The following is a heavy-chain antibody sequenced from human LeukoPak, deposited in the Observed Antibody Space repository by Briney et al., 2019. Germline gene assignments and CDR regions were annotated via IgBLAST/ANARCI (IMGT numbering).Heavy chain of an antibody. D-gene: IGHD6-19*01. CDR1: GFTFNGSA. CDR2: IRSKANSYAT. Sequence: GGSLRLSCAASGFTFNGSAMHWVRQASGKGLEWVGRIRSKANSYATAYAASVKGRFTISRDNSKNTLYLQMNSLRAEDTAVYYCAKATEQWLAYYFDYWGQGTLVTVSS. CDR3: AKATEQWLAYYFDY. V-gene: IGHV3-73*01. J-gene: IGHJ4*02.